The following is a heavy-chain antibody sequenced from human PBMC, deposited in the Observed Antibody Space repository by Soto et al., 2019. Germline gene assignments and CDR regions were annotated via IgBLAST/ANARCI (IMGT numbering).Heavy chain of an antibody. CDR3: AKVVAAAGTGYWFDP. D-gene: IGHD6-13*01. Sequence: EVQLLESGGGLVQPGGSLRLSCAASGFTFSSYAMSWVRQAPGKGLEWVSAISGSGGSTHYADSVKGRFTISRDNSKNTLHLQRNSLRAEDTAGYYCAKVVAAAGTGYWFDPWGRGTLVTVSS. V-gene: IGHV3-23*01. CDR1: GFTFSSYA. J-gene: IGHJ5*02. CDR2: ISGSGGST.